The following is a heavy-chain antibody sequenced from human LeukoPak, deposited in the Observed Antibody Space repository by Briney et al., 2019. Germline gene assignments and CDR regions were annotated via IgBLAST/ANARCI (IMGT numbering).Heavy chain of an antibody. D-gene: IGHD1-1*01. Sequence: SETLSLTCTVSGDSISSYYWSWIRQPPGKGLEWIGYIYYSGSINYSPSLKSRVTMSVDTSKNQFSLKLSSVTAADTAVYYCARGGSSAWNVGNSWGQGTLVSVSS. CDR2: IYYSGSI. V-gene: IGHV4-59*01. J-gene: IGHJ4*02. CDR1: GDSISSYY. CDR3: ARGGSSAWNVGNS.